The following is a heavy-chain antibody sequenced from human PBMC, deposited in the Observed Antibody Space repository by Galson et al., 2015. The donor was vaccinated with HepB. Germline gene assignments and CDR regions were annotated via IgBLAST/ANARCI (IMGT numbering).Heavy chain of an antibody. V-gene: IGHV3-33*01. CDR2: IWYDGSNK. CDR3: ARGADTYYYDSSGYTAFDI. Sequence: SLRLSCAASGFTFSSYGMYWVRQAPGKGLEWVAVIWYDGSNKYYADSVKGRFTISRDNSKNTLYLQMNSLRAEDTAVYYCARGADTYYYDSSGYTAFDIWGQGTMVTVSS. D-gene: IGHD3-22*01. J-gene: IGHJ3*02. CDR1: GFTFSSYG.